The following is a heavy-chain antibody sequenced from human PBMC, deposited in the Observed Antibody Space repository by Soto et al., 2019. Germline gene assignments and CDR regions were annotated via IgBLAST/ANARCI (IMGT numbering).Heavy chain of an antibody. Sequence: QVQLVQSGGEVKKPGASVTVSCKASGYTFINHGISWVRQAPGQGLEWMGWISGHNGKTNYAQKFQGRVTMTTDTSTSTAFMELRSLRSDDTAVYYCARESDPLAYFFDYWGQGTLVSVSS. CDR1: GYTFINHG. CDR3: ARESDPLAYFFDY. J-gene: IGHJ4*02. V-gene: IGHV1-18*04. CDR2: ISGHNGKT.